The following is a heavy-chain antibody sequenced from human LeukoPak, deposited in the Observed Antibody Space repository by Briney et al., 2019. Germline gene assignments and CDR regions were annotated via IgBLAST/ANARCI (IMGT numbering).Heavy chain of an antibody. CDR2: IYYSGST. CDR1: GGSISSYY. J-gene: IGHJ5*02. V-gene: IGHV4-59*08. D-gene: IGHD7-27*01. CDR3: ARIVTGDGLYNWFDP. Sequence: SETLSLTCTVSGGSISSYYWSWIRQPPGKGLEWIGYIYYSGSTYYNPSLKSRVTISVDTSKNQFSLKLSSVTAADTAVYYCARIVTGDGLYNWFDPWGQGTLVTVSS.